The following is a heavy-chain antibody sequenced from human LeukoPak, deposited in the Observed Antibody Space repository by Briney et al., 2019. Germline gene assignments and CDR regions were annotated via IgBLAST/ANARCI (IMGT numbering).Heavy chain of an antibody. V-gene: IGHV1-69*13. CDR2: IIPIFGTA. J-gene: IGHJ4*02. CDR1: GGTFSSYA. Sequence: SVKVSCKASGGTFSSYAISWVRQAPGQGLEWMGGIIPIFGTANYAQKFQGRVTITADESTSTAYMELSSLRSEDTAVYYCARGLEYYDSSGYSYYFDYWGQGTLVTVSS. D-gene: IGHD3-22*01. CDR3: ARGLEYYDSSGYSYYFDY.